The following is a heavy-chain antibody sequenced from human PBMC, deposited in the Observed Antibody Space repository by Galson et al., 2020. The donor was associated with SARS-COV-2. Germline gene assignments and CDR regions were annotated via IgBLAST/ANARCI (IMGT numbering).Heavy chain of an antibody. CDR3: VKNRDYSDGSSRGYTDV. J-gene: IGHJ6*03. D-gene: IGHD2-2*01. Sequence: GGSLRLSCAASGFTFSSSGMHWVRQAPGKGLEWVTLIWYDGSKKFYADSVEGRFSISRDNSKNTLYLQMNSLRAEDTAVYYCVKNRDYSDGSSRGYTDVWGKGTTVTVS. CDR1: GFTFSSSG. CDR2: IWYDGSKK. V-gene: IGHV3-33*03.